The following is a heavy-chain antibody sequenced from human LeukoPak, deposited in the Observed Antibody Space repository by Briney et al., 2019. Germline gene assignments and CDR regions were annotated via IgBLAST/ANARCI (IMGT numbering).Heavy chain of an antibody. CDR3: ARELGSSGAFGFFDY. CDR2: ISTNGDDT. CDR1: GFTFSNYV. J-gene: IGHJ4*02. D-gene: IGHD2-15*01. Sequence: GGSLRLSCAASGFTFSNYVMHWVRQAPGKGLEYVSAISTNGDDTYYANSVKGRFTISRDNSKNILYLQMGSLRTEDQAVYYCARELGSSGAFGFFDYWGQGALVTVSS. V-gene: IGHV3-64*01.